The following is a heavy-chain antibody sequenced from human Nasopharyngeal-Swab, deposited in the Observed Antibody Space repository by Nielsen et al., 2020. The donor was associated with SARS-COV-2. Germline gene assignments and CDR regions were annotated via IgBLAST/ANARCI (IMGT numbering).Heavy chain of an antibody. CDR2: IYYSGST. V-gene: IGHV4-39*01. CDR3: ARPYYDSSGYDAWFDP. CDR1: GGSISSSSYY. J-gene: IGHJ5*02. Sequence: SETLSLTCTVSGGSISSSSYYWGWIRQPPGKGLEWIGSIYYSGSTYCNPSLESRVTISVDTSKNQFSLKLSSVTAADTAVYYCARPYYDSSGYDAWFDPWGQGTLVTVSS. D-gene: IGHD3-22*01.